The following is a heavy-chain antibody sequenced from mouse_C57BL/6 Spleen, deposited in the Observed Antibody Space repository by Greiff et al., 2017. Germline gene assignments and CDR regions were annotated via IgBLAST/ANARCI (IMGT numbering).Heavy chain of an antibody. J-gene: IGHJ4*01. CDR1: GYAFSSSW. CDR3: ARRSSGYDAMDY. CDR2: IYPGDGDT. Sequence: VHLVESRPELVKPGASVKISCKASGYAFSSSWMNWVKQRPGKGLEWIGRIYPGDGDTNYNGKFKGKATLTADKSSSTAYMQLSSLTSEDSAVYFCARRSSGYDAMDYWGQGTSVTVSS. V-gene: IGHV1-82*01. D-gene: IGHD3-2*02.